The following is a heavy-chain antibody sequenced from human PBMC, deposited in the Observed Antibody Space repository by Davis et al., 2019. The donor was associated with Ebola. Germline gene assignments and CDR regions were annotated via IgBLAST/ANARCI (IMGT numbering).Heavy chain of an antibody. Sequence: GESLKISCAVSGFSFSTYSMNWVRQAPGKGLEWVSYISGSGSVINYADSVKGRFIVSRDNAENSLYLQMNSLRDEDTAVYYCARDDPDDKVITTLIDYWGQGTLVTVSS. CDR1: GFSFSTYS. V-gene: IGHV3-48*02. J-gene: IGHJ4*02. D-gene: IGHD3-9*01. CDR3: ARDDPDDKVITTLIDY. CDR2: ISGSGSVI.